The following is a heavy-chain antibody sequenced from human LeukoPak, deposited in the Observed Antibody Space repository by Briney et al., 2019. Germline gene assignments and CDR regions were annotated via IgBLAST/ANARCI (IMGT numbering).Heavy chain of an antibody. Sequence: GGSLRLSCAASGFAFSNYDMLWVRQATGKGLEWVSAINTAADTYYPDSVKGRFTISRENARSSLYLQMNSLRVGDTAVYYCVRAPPGTGWLIDHWGQGTLVAVSS. CDR3: VRAPPGTGWLIDH. CDR2: INTAADT. D-gene: IGHD6-19*01. J-gene: IGHJ4*02. CDR1: GFAFSNYD. V-gene: IGHV3-13*04.